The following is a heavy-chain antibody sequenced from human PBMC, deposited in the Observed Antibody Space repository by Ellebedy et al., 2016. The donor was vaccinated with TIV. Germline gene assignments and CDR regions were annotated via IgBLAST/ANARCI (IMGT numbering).Heavy chain of an antibody. CDR3: AADLGYCSSTSCPYALDY. D-gene: IGHD2-2*01. CDR1: GYTFTGYY. CDR2: IIPIFGTA. Sequence: SVKVSXXASGYTFTGYYMHWVRQAPGQGLEWMGGIIPIFGTANYAQKFQGRVTITADESTSAAYMELSSLRSEDTAVYYCAADLGYCSSTSCPYALDYWGQGTLVTVSS. V-gene: IGHV1-69*13. J-gene: IGHJ4*02.